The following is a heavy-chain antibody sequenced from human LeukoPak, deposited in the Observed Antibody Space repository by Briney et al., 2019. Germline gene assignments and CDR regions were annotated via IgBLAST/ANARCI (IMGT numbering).Heavy chain of an antibody. Sequence: GGNLTFSCSASGFTFNAFSMNRLPQAQGQGREWVSYISSRSSTIYYADSVKGRFTISRDNAKNSLYLQMNSLRAEDTAVYYCARDLEELDYWGQGTLVTVS. CDR2: ISSRSSTI. CDR1: GFTFNAFS. CDR3: ARDLEELDY. D-gene: IGHD1-26*01. J-gene: IGHJ4*02. V-gene: IGHV3-48*01.